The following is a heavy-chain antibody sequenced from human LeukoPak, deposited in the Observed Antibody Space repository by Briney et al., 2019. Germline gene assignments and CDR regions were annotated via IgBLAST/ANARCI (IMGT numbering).Heavy chain of an antibody. CDR2: IYISGST. CDR1: GGSISSYY. CDR3: ARDLRGDDFWSDYSYYYYMDV. D-gene: IGHD3-3*01. Sequence: PSETLSFTCTVSGGSISSYYWSWIRQPAGKGLEWIGRIYISGSTNYNPSLQSRVTMSVDTSKNQFSLNLNSVTAADTAVYYCARDLRGDDFWSDYSYYYYMDVWGKGTTVTVSS. V-gene: IGHV4-4*07. J-gene: IGHJ6*03.